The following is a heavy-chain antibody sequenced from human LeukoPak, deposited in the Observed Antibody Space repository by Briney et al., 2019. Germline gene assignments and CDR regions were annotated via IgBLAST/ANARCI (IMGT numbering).Heavy chain of an antibody. CDR3: ARSPYGAYEVFDS. Sequence: GGSLRLSCAASGFTFTTYQMNWVRQAPGKGLEWVSYISTGGSTIYYADSMKGRFTISRDNAKNSLYLQMNSLRAEDTAVYYCARSPYGAYEVFDSWGQGTLVTVSS. CDR1: GFTFTTYQ. J-gene: IGHJ4*02. D-gene: IGHD5-12*01. CDR2: ISTGGSTI. V-gene: IGHV3-48*03.